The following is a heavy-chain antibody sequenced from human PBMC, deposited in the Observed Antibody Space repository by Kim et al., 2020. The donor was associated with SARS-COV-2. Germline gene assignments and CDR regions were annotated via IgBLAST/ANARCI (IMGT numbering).Heavy chain of an antibody. CDR1: GFTLRSYW. CDR3: ARGMFKTGFDV. D-gene: IGHD3-10*02. V-gene: IGHV3-74*01. J-gene: IGHJ6*02. Sequence: GGSLRLSCAASGFTLRSYWINWVRQAPGKGLVWVSRIGGDGISTPYADSVKGRFTVSRDNDDNTVYLQMNSLRADDTAVYYCARGMFKTGFDVWGQGTTVTVSS. CDR2: IGGDGIST.